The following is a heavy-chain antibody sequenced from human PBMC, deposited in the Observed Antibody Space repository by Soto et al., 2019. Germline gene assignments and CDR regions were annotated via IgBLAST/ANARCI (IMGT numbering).Heavy chain of an antibody. CDR2: IYYSGST. V-gene: IGHV4-61*01. Sequence: SETLSLTCTVSGGSVSSGNYYWSWIRQPPGKGLEWIGYIYYSGSTNYSPSLKSRVTLSLDTSKNQFSLKLSSVTAADTAVYYCARAHSYYYYYGMDVWGQGTTVTVSS. CDR1: GGSVSSGNYY. CDR3: ARAHSYYYYYGMDV. J-gene: IGHJ6*02.